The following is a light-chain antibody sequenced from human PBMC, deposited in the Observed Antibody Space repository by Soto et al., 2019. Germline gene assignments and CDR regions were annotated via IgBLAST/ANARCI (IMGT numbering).Light chain of an antibody. CDR2: AAS. J-gene: IGKJ2*01. CDR1: QGVSSY. V-gene: IGKV1-9*01. Sequence: DIQLTQSPSFLSASVGDRVTITCRASQGVSSYLAWYQQKPGKAPMLLIYAASTLQSGVPSRFSGSGSGTEFTLTISSLQPEDFATYYCQQLNSFPHTFGQGTKLELK. CDR3: QQLNSFPHT.